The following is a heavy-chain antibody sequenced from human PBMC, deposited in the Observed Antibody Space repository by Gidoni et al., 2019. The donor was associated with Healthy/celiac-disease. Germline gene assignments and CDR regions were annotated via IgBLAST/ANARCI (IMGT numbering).Heavy chain of an antibody. CDR2: IYYSGST. J-gene: IGHJ4*02. CDR3: ARKDTAMVTDY. D-gene: IGHD5-18*01. CDR1: GGSISSSSYY. V-gene: IGHV4-39*07. Sequence: QLQLQESRPGLVKPSETLSPTCPASGGSISSSSYYWGWIRQPPGKGLEWLGSIYYSGSTYYNPSLKSRVTISVDTSKNQFSLKLSSVTAADTAVYYCARKDTAMVTDYWGQGTLVTVSS.